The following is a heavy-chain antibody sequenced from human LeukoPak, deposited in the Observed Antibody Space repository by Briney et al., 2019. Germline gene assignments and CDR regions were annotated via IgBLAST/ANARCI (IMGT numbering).Heavy chain of an antibody. CDR3: ARGPTDFDASDI. Sequence: PGGSLRLYCAASGFTISSHWMSWVRQVPGKGLESVAHIKHDESETYYVDTVRGRFIISRDNAKNSLYLQMNSLRVEDTSVYHCARGPTDFDASDIWGHGTLVTVSS. CDR2: IKHDESET. V-gene: IGHV3-7*01. J-gene: IGHJ3*02. CDR1: GFTISSHW.